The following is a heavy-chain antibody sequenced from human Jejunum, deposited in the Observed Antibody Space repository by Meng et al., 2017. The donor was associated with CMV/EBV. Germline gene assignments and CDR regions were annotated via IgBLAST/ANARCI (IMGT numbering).Heavy chain of an antibody. J-gene: IGHJ4*02. CDR2: ISASTTAI. CDR1: GLTFSSYE. D-gene: IGHD3-3*01. Sequence: GLTFSSYEMNWVRQIPGKGLEWISYISASTTAIYYAGSVKGRFTISRDNVKNSLYLLMESLRAEDTAIYYCVRGGSSGTLKYFDYWGQGALVTVSS. CDR3: VRGGSSGTLKYFDY. V-gene: IGHV3-48*03.